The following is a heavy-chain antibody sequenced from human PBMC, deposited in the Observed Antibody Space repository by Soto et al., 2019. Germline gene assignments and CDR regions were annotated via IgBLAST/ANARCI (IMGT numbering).Heavy chain of an antibody. D-gene: IGHD6-6*01. V-gene: IGHV4-31*03. CDR2: IYSNGDT. CDR3: ARRGGSSSGYYYYAMDV. J-gene: IGHJ6*02. Sequence: SETLSLTCSVASDSMSSGGYYWSWLRQDPGKGLEWIGYIYSNGDTYYNPSLKSRVTISVDTSKNQFSLNLTSVTAADTAVYYCARRGGSSSGYYYYAMDVWGQGTTVTVSS. CDR1: SDSMSSGGYY.